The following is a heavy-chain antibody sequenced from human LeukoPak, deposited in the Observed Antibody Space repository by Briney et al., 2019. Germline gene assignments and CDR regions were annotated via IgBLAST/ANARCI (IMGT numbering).Heavy chain of an antibody. CDR3: ARVGSSGWDYYYYMDV. Sequence: ASVKVSCKASGYTFTSYDINWVRQATGQGLEWMGWMNPNSGNTGYAQKFQGRVTMTRNTSISTAYMEMSSLRSEDTAAYYCARVGSSGWDYYYYMDVWGKGTTVTISS. V-gene: IGHV1-8*01. D-gene: IGHD6-19*01. CDR2: MNPNSGNT. CDR1: GYTFTSYD. J-gene: IGHJ6*03.